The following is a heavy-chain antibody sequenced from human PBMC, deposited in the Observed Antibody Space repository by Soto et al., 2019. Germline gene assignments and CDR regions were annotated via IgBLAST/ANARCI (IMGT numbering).Heavy chain of an antibody. CDR2: IYYSGST. J-gene: IGHJ6*02. D-gene: IGHD5-18*01. V-gene: IGHV4-30-4*01. CDR3: ARASPVVTDV. CDR1: GGSISSGDYY. Sequence: QVQLQESGPGLVKPSQTLSLTCTVSGGSISSGDYYWSWMRQPPGKGLEWIGYIYYSGSTYYNPSLTSRVTIAVDTSKNQFSLKLRSVTAADTAVYYCARASPVVTDVWGQGTTVTVSS.